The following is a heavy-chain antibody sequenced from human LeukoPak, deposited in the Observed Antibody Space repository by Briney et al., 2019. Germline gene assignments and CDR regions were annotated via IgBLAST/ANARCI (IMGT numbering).Heavy chain of an antibody. CDR3: ARGYGSGSYPFDY. D-gene: IGHD3-10*01. CDR1: GGSVSSGSYY. V-gene: IGHV4-61*01. J-gene: IGHJ4*02. Sequence: SETLSLTCTVSGGSVSSGSYYWSWIRQPPGKGLEWIGYIYYSGSTNYNPSLKSRVTVSVDTSKNQFSLKLSSVTAADTAVYYCARGYGSGSYPFDYWGQGTLVPVSS. CDR2: IYYSGST.